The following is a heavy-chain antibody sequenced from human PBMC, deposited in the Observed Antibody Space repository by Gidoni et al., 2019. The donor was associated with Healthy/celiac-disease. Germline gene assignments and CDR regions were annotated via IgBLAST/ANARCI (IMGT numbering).Heavy chain of an antibody. V-gene: IGHV3-23*01. CDR3: AKARPNYYDSSGYYNSYYYYYMDV. CDR1: GFTFSSYA. CDR2: ISGSGGST. J-gene: IGHJ6*03. D-gene: IGHD3-22*01. Sequence: EVQLLESGGGLVQPGGSLRLSCAASGFTFSSYAMSWVRQAPGKGLGWVSAISGSGGSTYYADSVKGRFTISRDNSKNTLYLQMNSLRAEDTAVYYCAKARPNYYDSSGYYNSYYYYYMDVWGKGTTVTVSS.